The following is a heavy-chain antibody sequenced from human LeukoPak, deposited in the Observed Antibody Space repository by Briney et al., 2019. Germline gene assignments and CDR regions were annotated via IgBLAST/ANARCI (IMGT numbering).Heavy chain of an antibody. CDR1: GFTFSNYA. J-gene: IGHJ4*02. V-gene: IGHV3-30-3*01. CDR2: ISYDGSNK. Sequence: PGGSLRLSCAASGFTFSNYAMHWVRQAPGKGLEWVAVISYDGSNKFYANSVKGRFTISRDNSKNTLYLQMNSLRAEDTAVYYCAISRGIVVASEFRGQGTLVTVSS. CDR3: AISRGIVVASEF. D-gene: IGHD3-22*01.